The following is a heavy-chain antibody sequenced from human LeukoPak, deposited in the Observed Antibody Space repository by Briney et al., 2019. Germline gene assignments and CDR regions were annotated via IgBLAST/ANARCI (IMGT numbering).Heavy chain of an antibody. CDR3: ATKVSYREYFDY. D-gene: IGHD5/OR15-5a*01. CDR1: GFTFSSYT. J-gene: IGHJ4*02. Sequence: GGSLRLSCAASGFTFSSYTMNWVRQAPGKGLEWVSYISSSGSTIYYAVSVKGRLTISRDNVKNSLYLRMNSLRAEDTAVYYCATKVSYREYFDYWGQGSLVTVSS. V-gene: IGHV3-48*01. CDR2: ISSSGSTI.